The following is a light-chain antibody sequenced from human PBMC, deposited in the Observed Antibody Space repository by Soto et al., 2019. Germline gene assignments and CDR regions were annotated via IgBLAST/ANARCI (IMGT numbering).Light chain of an antibody. CDR3: QQYNNWPAFT. J-gene: IGKJ3*01. CDR1: QSVSSN. Sequence: EIVMTQSPATLSVSPGERATLSCRASQSVSSNLAWYQQKPGQAPRLLIYGASTRATGIPARFSGSGSGTEVTLTISSMQSADFAVSYCQQYNNWPAFTFGPGTKVDIK. CDR2: GAS. V-gene: IGKV3-15*01.